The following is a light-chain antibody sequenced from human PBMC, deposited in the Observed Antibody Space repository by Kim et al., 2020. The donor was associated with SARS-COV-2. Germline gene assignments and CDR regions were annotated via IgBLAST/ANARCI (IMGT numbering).Light chain of an antibody. CDR2: KAS. V-gene: IGKV1-5*03. J-gene: IGKJ2*01. CDR1: QSISSW. Sequence: TLSEAVGDSFTIPCRASQSISSWLAWYQQKPGKAPKLLIYKASSLESGVPSRFSGSGSGTEFTLTISSLQPDDFATYYCQQYNSYTFGQGTKLEI. CDR3: QQYNSYT.